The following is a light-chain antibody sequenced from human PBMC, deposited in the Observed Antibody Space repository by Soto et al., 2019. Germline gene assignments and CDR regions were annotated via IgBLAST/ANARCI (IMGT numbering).Light chain of an antibody. V-gene: IGKV3D-15*01. J-gene: IGKJ4*01. CDR2: GAS. Sequence: EIVLTQSPATLSVSPGERAALSCRASQSVSSNLAWYQQKPGQPPRLLIFGASTRATGIPARFSGSGSEAEFTLTISSLQSEDFAVYYCQQCSVWPLTFGGGTKVEIK. CDR3: QQCSVWPLT. CDR1: QSVSSN.